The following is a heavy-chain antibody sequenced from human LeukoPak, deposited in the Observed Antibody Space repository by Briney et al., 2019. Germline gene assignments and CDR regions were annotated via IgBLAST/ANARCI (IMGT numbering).Heavy chain of an antibody. CDR2: INTNTGNP. CDR3: ARVGGQWLGGSGYYYYYMDV. CDR1: GYTFASYA. V-gene: IGHV7-4-1*02. D-gene: IGHD6-19*01. J-gene: IGHJ6*03. Sequence: ASVKVSCKASGYTFASYAMNWVRQAPGQGLEWMGWINTNTGNPTYAQGFTGRFVFSLDTSVSTAYLQISSLKAEDTAVYYCARVGGQWLGGSGYYYYYMDVWGKGTTVTVSS.